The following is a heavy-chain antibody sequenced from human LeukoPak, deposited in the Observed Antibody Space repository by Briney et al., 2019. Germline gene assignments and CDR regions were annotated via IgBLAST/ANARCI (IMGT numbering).Heavy chain of an antibody. V-gene: IGHV4-38-2*02. Sequence: PSETLSLTCSVSGYSISSGYYWGWIRQVPGKGLEWIGNLYHSGSTYYNPSLKSRVSISVDTSKNQFSLNLSSVTAADTAVYYCATEIQNIAGRVYWGQGTLVTVSS. CDR3: ATEIQNIAGRVY. CDR1: GYSISSGYY. D-gene: IGHD6-6*01. CDR2: LYHSGST. J-gene: IGHJ4*02.